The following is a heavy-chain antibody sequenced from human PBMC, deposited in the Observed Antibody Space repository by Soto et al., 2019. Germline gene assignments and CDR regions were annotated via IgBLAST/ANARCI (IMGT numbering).Heavy chain of an antibody. CDR2: IYPGDSDT. D-gene: IGHD2-8*01. Sequence: PGESLKISCKGSGYSFTSYWIGWVRQMPGKGLEWMGIIYPGDSDTRYSPSFQGQVTISADKSISTAYLQWSSLKASDTAMYYCAISKGWGMVYAPRAYYYYYMDVWGKGTTVTVSS. J-gene: IGHJ6*03. V-gene: IGHV5-51*01. CDR1: GYSFTSYW. CDR3: AISKGWGMVYAPRAYYYYYMDV.